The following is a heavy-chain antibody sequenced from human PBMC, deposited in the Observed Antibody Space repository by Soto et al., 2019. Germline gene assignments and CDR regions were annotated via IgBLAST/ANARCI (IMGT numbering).Heavy chain of an antibody. CDR1: GGSISSDY. D-gene: IGHD2-2*01. CDR2: IYYSGST. Sequence: PSETLSLTCTVSGGSISSDYWSWIRQPPGKGLEWIGHIYYSGSTNYNPSLKSRVTISVDRSKNQFSLKLRSVTAADTAVYYCARVPDRWGQGTLVTVSS. V-gene: IGHV4-59*01. J-gene: IGHJ5*02. CDR3: ARVPDR.